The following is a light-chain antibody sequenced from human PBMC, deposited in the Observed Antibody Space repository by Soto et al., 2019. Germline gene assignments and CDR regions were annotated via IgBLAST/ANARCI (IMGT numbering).Light chain of an antibody. CDR2: SNN. Sequence: QAVVTQPPSASGTPGQRVTISCSGSSSNIGSNTVNWYQQLPGTAPKLLIYSNNQRPSGVPDRFSGSKSGTSASLAISGLQSEGEADYYCAAWDDSLNGLWVFGGGTKLTVL. CDR1: SSNIGSNT. J-gene: IGLJ3*02. V-gene: IGLV1-44*01. CDR3: AAWDDSLNGLWV.